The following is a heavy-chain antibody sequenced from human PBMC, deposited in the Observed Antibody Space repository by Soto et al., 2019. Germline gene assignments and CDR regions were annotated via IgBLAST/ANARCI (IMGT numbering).Heavy chain of an antibody. V-gene: IGHV1-2*04. Sequence: ASVKVSCKASGYTFTGYYMHWVRQPPGQGLEWMGWINPNSGGTNYAQKFQGWVTMTRDTSISTAYMELSRLRSDDTAVYYCARNAANWNYGLDYWGQGTLVTVSS. CDR3: ARNAANWNYGLDY. J-gene: IGHJ4*02. D-gene: IGHD1-7*01. CDR1: GYTFTGYY. CDR2: INPNSGGT.